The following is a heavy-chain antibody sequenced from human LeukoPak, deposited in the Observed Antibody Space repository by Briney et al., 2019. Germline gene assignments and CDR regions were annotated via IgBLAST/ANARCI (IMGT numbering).Heavy chain of an antibody. CDR2: IYDSGST. V-gene: IGHV4-59*02. D-gene: IGHD5-18*01. CDR3: ARERGYSYVGY. Sequence: SSETLSLTCTVSGGSVSGYYWSWIRQPPGKGLEWIGYIYDSGSTNYNPSLRSRLTISVDTSKNQFSLKLSSVTAADTAVYYCARERGYSYVGYWGQGTLVTVSS. J-gene: IGHJ4*02. CDR1: GGSVSGYY.